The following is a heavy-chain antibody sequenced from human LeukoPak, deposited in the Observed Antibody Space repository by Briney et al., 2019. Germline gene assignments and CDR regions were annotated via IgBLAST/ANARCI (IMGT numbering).Heavy chain of an antibody. J-gene: IGHJ4*02. CDR2: INHSGST. D-gene: IGHD2-21*02. V-gene: IGHV4-34*01. CDR1: GGSFSGYY. CDR3: ARGLAVTDY. Sequence: SETLSLTCAVYGGSFSGYYWSWIRQPPGKGLEWIGEINHSGSTNYNPSLKSRVTISVHTSKNQFSLKLSSVTAADTAVYYCARGLAVTDYWGQGTLVTVSS.